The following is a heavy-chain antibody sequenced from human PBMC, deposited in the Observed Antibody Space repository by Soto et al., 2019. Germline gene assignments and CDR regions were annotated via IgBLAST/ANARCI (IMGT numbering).Heavy chain of an antibody. CDR2: ISGSGGST. CDR3: AKWDRDYYYYGMDV. CDR1: GFTFSSYA. D-gene: IGHD1-26*01. Sequence: VGSLRLSCAASGFTFSSYAMSWVRQAPGKGLEWVSAISGSGGSTYYADSVKGRFTISRDNSKNTLYLQMNSLRAEDTAVYYCAKWDRDYYYYGMDVWGQGTTVTVSS. V-gene: IGHV3-23*01. J-gene: IGHJ6*02.